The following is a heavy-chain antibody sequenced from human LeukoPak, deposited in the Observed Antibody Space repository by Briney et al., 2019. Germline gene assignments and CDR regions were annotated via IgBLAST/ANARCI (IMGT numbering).Heavy chain of an antibody. CDR3: ATRSDYCSSTSCARDAFDI. V-gene: IGHV1-69*02. CDR2: IIPILGIA. Sequence: SVKVSCKASGGTFSSYTISWVRQAPGQGLEWMGRIIPILGIANYAQKFQGRVTITADKSTSTAYMELSSPRSEDTAVYYCATRSDYCSSTSCARDAFDIWGQGTMVTVSS. CDR1: GGTFSSYT. D-gene: IGHD2-2*01. J-gene: IGHJ3*02.